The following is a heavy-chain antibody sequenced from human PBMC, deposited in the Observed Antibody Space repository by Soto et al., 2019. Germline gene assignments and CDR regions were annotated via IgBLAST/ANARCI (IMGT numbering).Heavy chain of an antibody. Sequence: SVKVSCKASGGTFSNYAISWVRQAPGQGLEWVGGIIPMFGTSNYAQNFQGRVSITADESTSTAYMELSSLRSEDTAVYYCARGVRTGFYGMDVWGQGTTVTVSS. V-gene: IGHV1-69*13. CDR1: GGTFSNYA. J-gene: IGHJ6*02. D-gene: IGHD3-10*01. CDR2: IIPMFGTS. CDR3: ARGVRTGFYGMDV.